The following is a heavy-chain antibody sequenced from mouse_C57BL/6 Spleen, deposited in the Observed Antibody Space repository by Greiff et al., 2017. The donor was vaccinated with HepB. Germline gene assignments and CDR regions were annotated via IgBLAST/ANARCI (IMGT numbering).Heavy chain of an antibody. CDR2: IRNKANGYTT. CDR3: ARSYGFAWFAY. J-gene: IGHJ3*01. Sequence: EVKLMESGGGLVQPGGSLSLSCAASGFTFTDYYMSWVRQPPGKALEWLGFIRNKANGYTTEYSASVKGRFTISRDNSQSILYLQMNALRAEDSATYYCARSYGFAWFAYWGQGTLVTVSA. D-gene: IGHD2-2*01. CDR1: GFTFTDYY. V-gene: IGHV7-3*01.